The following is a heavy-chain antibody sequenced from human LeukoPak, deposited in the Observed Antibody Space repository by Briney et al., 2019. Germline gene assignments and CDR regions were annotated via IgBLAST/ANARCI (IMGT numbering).Heavy chain of an antibody. D-gene: IGHD6-13*01. V-gene: IGHV3-7*04. J-gene: IGHJ3*02. CDR3: ARPYSSSEAFDI. CDR2: INQDGSEK. Sequence: GGSLRLSCAASGFTFSTYWMSWVRQAPGKGLEWVANINQDGSEKYYVDSVKGRFTISRDNAKNSLYLQMNSLRAEDTAVYYCARPYSSSEAFDIWGQGTMVTVSS. CDR1: GFTFSTYW.